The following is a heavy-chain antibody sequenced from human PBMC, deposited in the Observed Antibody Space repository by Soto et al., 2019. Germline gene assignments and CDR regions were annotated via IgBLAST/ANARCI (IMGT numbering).Heavy chain of an antibody. V-gene: IGHV3-43*01. D-gene: IGHD3-10*01. CDR1: GFTFDDYT. J-gene: IGHJ6*02. CDR2: ISWDGGST. Sequence: GGSLRLSCAASGFTFDDYTMHWVRQAPGKGLEWVSLISWDGGSTYYADSVKGRFTISRDNSKNSLYLQMNSLRTEDTALYYWAKDLALSRIGAYYYGMDVWGQGTTVTVSS. CDR3: AKDLALSRIGAYYYGMDV.